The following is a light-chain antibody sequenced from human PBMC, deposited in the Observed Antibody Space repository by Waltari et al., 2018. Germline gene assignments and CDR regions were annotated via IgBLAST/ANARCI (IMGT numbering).Light chain of an antibody. Sequence: EIVMTQSPGTLSVSPGDRATLSCRASQSISSNLAWYQQKPGQAPRLLIYGASTRATGIPARFSGSGSGTEFTLTISTMQSEDFAVYYCQQYNNWSPITFGQGTRLEIK. CDR2: GAS. CDR1: QSISSN. V-gene: IGKV3-15*01. CDR3: QQYNNWSPIT. J-gene: IGKJ5*01.